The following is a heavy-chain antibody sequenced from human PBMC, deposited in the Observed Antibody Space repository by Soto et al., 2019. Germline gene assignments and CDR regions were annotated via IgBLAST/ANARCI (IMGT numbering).Heavy chain of an antibody. D-gene: IGHD6-19*01. CDR1: RGTFSTYA. CDR2: TIPLFGTA. CDR3: AQTLGSAVAGPGRFDL. V-gene: IGHV1-69*13. Sequence: QVQLVQSGAEVKKPGSSVKVSCKASRGTFSTYAINWVRQAPGQGLEWMGGTIPLFGTANYAQKFQGRVMITADESTSIAYMDLSSLRSEDTAVYYCAQTLGSAVAGPGRFDLWGRGTLITVSS. J-gene: IGHJ2*01.